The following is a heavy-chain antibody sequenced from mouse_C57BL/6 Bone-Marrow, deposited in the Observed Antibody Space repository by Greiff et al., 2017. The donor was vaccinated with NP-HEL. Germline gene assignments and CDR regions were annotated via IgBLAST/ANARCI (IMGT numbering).Heavy chain of an antibody. CDR3: ARRRLPFDY. Sequence: EVKLMESGGDLVKPGGSLKLSCAASGFTFSSYGMSWVRQTPDKRLEWVATISSGGSYTYYPDSVKGRFTISRDNAKNTLYLQMSSLKSEDTAMYYCARRRLPFDYWGQGTTLTVSS. D-gene: IGHD6-1*01. CDR2: ISSGGSYT. CDR1: GFTFSSYG. J-gene: IGHJ2*01. V-gene: IGHV5-6*02.